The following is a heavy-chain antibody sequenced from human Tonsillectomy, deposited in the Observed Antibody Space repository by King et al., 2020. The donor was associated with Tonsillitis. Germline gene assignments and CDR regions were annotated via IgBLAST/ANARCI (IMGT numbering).Heavy chain of an antibody. CDR1: GGSISSGGYY. J-gene: IGHJ3*02. V-gene: IGHV4-31*03. CDR3: ARDGSNGDYLRTTGFDI. Sequence: VQLQESGPGLVKPSQTLSLTCTVSGGSISSGGYYWTWIRQHPGKGLEWIGYIYSTGSTNYSPSLKSRVTISVDTSKNQFSLRLSSVTAADTAVYYCARDGSNGDYLRTTGFDIWGQGTMVTVSS. D-gene: IGHD4-17*01. CDR2: IYSTGST.